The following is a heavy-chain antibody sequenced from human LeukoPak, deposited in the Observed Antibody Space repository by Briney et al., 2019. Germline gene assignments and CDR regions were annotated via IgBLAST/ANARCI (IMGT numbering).Heavy chain of an antibody. CDR3: ARVGGSGWYHYMDV. J-gene: IGHJ6*03. D-gene: IGHD6-19*01. V-gene: IGHV1-69*05. Sequence: SVKVSCKASGGTFISYAISWVRQAPGQGLEWRGGIIPIFRTAHYVQKFQGSVTITTDESTSTAYMELSSLRSEDTAVYYCARVGGSGWYHYMDVWGKGTTVTVSS. CDR2: IIPIFRTA. CDR1: GGTFISYA.